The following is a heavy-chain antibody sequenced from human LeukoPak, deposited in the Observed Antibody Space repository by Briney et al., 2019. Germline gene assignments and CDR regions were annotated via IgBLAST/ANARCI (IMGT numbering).Heavy chain of an antibody. V-gene: IGHV5-51*01. J-gene: IGHJ4*02. CDR2: IYPGDSDT. Sequence: GESLKISCKGSGYSFTSYWIGWVRQMPGKGLEWMGIIYPGDSDTRYSPSFQGQVTISADKSISTAYLQWSSLKASDTAMYYCAVNYYDSSGYRKFDYWGQGTMVTVSS. CDR3: AVNYYDSSGYRKFDY. D-gene: IGHD3-22*01. CDR1: GYSFTSYW.